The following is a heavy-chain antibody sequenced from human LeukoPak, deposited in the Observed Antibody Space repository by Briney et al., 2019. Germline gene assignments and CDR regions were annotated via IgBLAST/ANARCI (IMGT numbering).Heavy chain of an antibody. Sequence: PGGSLRLSCAASEFTFNNYLINWVRQAPGKGLEWVSSISSSSTYIYYADSVKGRFTISRDNAKNSLYLQMNSLRAEDTAVYYCARDRGDYYDSSGPIDYWGQGTLVTVSS. J-gene: IGHJ4*02. CDR2: ISSSSTYI. CDR3: ARDRGDYYDSSGPIDY. D-gene: IGHD3-22*01. V-gene: IGHV3-21*01. CDR1: EFTFNNYL.